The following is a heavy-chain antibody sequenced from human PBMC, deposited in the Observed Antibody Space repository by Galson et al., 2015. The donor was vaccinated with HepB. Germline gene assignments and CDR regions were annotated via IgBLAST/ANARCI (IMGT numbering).Heavy chain of an antibody. CDR2: ISYDGSNK. J-gene: IGHJ4*02. CDR3: AKDARYGGYFDY. CDR1: GFTFSSYG. V-gene: IGHV3-30*18. D-gene: IGHD1-26*01. Sequence: SLRLSCAASGFTFSSYGMHWVRQAPGKGLEWVAVISYDGSNKYYADSVKGRFTISRDNSKNTLYLQMNSLRAEDTAVYYCAKDARYGGYFDYWGQGTLVTVSS.